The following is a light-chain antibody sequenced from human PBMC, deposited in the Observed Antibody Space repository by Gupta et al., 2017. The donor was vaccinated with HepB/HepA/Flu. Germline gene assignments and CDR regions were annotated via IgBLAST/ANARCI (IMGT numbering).Light chain of an antibody. CDR1: SLRSYY. CDR2: GKN. CDR3: NSRDSSGNHWV. Sequence: SSELTQDPAVSVALGQTVRITCQGDSLRSYYASWYQQKPGQAPVLVIYGKNNRHSGSPDRFSGSSSGNTAALTITGAQAEDEADYYCNSRDSSGNHWVFGGGTKLTVL. J-gene: IGLJ3*02. V-gene: IGLV3-19*01.